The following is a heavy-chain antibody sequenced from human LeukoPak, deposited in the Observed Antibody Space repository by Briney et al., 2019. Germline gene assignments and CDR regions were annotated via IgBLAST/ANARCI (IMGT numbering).Heavy chain of an antibody. CDR1: GFTFSSYA. V-gene: IGHV3-23*01. CDR2: ISGSGGST. J-gene: IGHJ3*02. CDR3: AKGVLGQWLVDAFDI. D-gene: IGHD6-19*01. Sequence: GGSLRLSCVASGFTFSSYAMSWVRQAPGKGLEWVSAISGSGGSTYYADSVKGRFTISRDNSKNTLYLQMNSLRAEDTAVYYCAKGVLGQWLVDAFDIWGQGTMVTVSS.